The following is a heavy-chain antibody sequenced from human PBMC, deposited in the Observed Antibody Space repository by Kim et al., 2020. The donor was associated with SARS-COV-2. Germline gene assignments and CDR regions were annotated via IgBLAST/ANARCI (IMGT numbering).Heavy chain of an antibody. J-gene: IGHJ6*02. V-gene: IGHV3-23*01. CDR1: GFTFSSYA. CDR3: AKDLAPPRGFGDPDCGMDV. CDR2: ISGSGGST. Sequence: GGSLRLSCAASGFTFSSYAMSWVRQAPGKGLEWVSAISGSGGSTYYADSVKGRFTISRDNSKNTLYLQMNSLRAEDTAVYYCAKDLAPPRGFGDPDCGMDVWGQGTTVTVSS. D-gene: IGHD3-10*01.